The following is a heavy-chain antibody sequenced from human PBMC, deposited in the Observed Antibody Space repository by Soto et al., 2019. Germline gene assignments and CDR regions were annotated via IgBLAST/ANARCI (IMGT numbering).Heavy chain of an antibody. CDR2: ISQSGNT. J-gene: IGHJ4*02. CDR3: ARGPLPGGNSLSFDY. V-gene: IGHV4-34*02. D-gene: IGHD4-4*01. Sequence: QVQLQQWGAGLLKPSETLSLTCAVSGGSFSGNYWTWIRQPPGKGLEWIGEISQSGNTNYHPSLQSPVTISVDPSKNQSSLNLCAVTAANTADYHGARGPLPGGNSLSFDYWGQGSRVTVSS. CDR1: GGSFSGNY.